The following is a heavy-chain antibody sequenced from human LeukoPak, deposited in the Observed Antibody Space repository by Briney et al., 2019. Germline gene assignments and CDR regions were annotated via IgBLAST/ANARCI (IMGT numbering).Heavy chain of an antibody. V-gene: IGHV1-46*01. Sequence: GASVEVSCKASGYSFTGHYMHWVRQAPGQGLEWMGIINPSGGSTSYAQKFQGRVTMTRNTSTSTVYMELSSLRSEDTAVYYCARSGVTTAYYFDYWGQGTLVTVSS. CDR3: ARSGVTTAYYFDY. D-gene: IGHD4-17*01. J-gene: IGHJ4*02. CDR1: GYSFTGHY. CDR2: INPSGGST.